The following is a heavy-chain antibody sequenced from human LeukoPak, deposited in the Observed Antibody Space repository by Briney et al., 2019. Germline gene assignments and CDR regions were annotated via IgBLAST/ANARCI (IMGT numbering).Heavy chain of an antibody. CDR3: ARSFYRVRGVIGVYFDY. J-gene: IGHJ4*02. CDR1: GGTFSGYA. D-gene: IGHD3-10*01. CDR2: TIPIFGTA. Sequence: VKVSCKASGGTFSGYAISWVRQAPGQGLEWMGGTIPIFGTANYAQKFQGRVTITTDESTSTAYMELSSLRSEDTAVYYCARSFYRVRGVIGVYFDYWGQGTLVTVSS. V-gene: IGHV1-69*05.